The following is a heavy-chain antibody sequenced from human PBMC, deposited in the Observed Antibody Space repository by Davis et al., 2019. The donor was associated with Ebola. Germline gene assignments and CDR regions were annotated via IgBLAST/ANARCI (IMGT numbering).Heavy chain of an antibody. Sequence: ASVKVSCKASGYTFTSYGISWVRQAPGQGLEWMGWISAYNGNTKYAQKLQGRVTMTTDTSTSTAYMELRSLRSDETAVYYCASAWAGTMIVVDLRYFDYWGQGTLVTVSS. J-gene: IGHJ4*02. CDR3: ASAWAGTMIVVDLRYFDY. CDR1: GYTFTSYG. CDR2: ISAYNGNT. D-gene: IGHD3-22*01. V-gene: IGHV1-18*01.